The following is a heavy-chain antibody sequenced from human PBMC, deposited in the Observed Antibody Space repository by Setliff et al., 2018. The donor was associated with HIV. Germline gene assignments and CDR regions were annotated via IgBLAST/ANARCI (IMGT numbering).Heavy chain of an antibody. D-gene: IGHD5-18*01. CDR2: ISDGGGST. V-gene: IGHV3-23*01. Sequence: PGGSLRLSCAASGFTFSSYPMSWVRQSPGKGPEWVSAISDGGGSTYYAVSVKGRFTISRDNSKNTLYLQMNSLRADDTAIYYCAKGFRPVDIALVSGPTYWGQGIRVTVSS. CDR1: GFTFSSYP. CDR3: AKGFRPVDIALVSGPTY. J-gene: IGHJ4*02.